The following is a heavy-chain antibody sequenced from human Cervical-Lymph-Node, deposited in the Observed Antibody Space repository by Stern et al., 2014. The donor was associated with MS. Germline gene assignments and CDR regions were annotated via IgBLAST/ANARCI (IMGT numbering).Heavy chain of an antibody. CDR3: ARDKGMFFL. D-gene: IGHD2/OR15-2a*01. V-gene: IGHV4-59*01. CDR1: GGSITNYY. J-gene: IGHJ4*01. Sequence: QLQLQESGPGLVKPSETLSLTCTVSGGSITNYYWSWIRQPPGKGLEWIGYIYYSGSTNYNPSLQSRVTISVDTSTNQLSLKLSSVTAADTAVDYCARDKGMFFLWGQGTLVTVSS. CDR2: IYYSGST.